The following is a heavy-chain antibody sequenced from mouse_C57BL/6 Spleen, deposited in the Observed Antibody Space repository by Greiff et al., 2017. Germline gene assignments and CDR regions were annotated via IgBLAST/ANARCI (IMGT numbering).Heavy chain of an antibody. CDR2: IRNKANGYTT. CDR1: GFTFTDYY. D-gene: IGHD1-1*01. V-gene: IGHV7-3*01. CDR3: ARYLTTVVAGNYFDY. Sequence: DVMLVESGGGLVQPGGSLSLSCAASGFTFTDYYMSWVRQPPGKALEWLGFIRNKANGYTTEYSASVKGRFTISRDNSQSILYLQMNALRAEDSATYYCARYLTTVVAGNYFDYWGQGTTLTVSS. J-gene: IGHJ2*01.